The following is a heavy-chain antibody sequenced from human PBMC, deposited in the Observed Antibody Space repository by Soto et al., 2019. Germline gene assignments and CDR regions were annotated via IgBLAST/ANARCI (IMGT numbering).Heavy chain of an antibody. CDR3: ARDRGSYALDY. Sequence: QVQLVQSGAEVKKPGASVKVSCKASGYTFTSYGISWVRQAPGQGLEWMGWISADNGNTNYAQKLQGRVTMTTDTSTSTACMELRSLRSDDTAVYSCARDRGSYALDYWGQGTLVTVSS. CDR1: GYTFTSYG. V-gene: IGHV1-18*01. J-gene: IGHJ4*02. CDR2: ISADNGNT. D-gene: IGHD1-26*01.